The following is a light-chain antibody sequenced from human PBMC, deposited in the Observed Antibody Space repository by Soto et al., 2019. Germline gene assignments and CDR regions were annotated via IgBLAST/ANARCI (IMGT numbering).Light chain of an antibody. CDR1: NIGSRS. CDR2: DDS. Sequence: SYELTQPPSVSVAPRQTATITCGRNNIGSRSVHWYQQKSGQAPVLVVFDDSVRPSGIPERISGYNSGNTATLTISGVEAGDEADYYCQVWDTTSDHWMFGGGTKLNVL. V-gene: IGLV3-21*02. J-gene: IGLJ3*02. CDR3: QVWDTTSDHWM.